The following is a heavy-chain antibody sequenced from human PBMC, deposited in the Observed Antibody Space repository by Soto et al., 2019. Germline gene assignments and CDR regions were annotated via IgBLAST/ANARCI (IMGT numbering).Heavy chain of an antibody. D-gene: IGHD3-10*01. Sequence: QVQLVESGGGLVKPGGSLRLSCAASGLTFSDCYMNWIRQAPGKGLEWVAYISSSGSSINYAGSVKGPFTISRDNAKNSLYLQVTSLRAEATAMYYCARVRFCEWGSAIDVWGHGTTVTVSS. J-gene: IGHJ6*02. CDR1: GLTFSDCY. V-gene: IGHV3-11*01. CDR2: ISSSGSSI. CDR3: ARVRFCEWGSAIDV.